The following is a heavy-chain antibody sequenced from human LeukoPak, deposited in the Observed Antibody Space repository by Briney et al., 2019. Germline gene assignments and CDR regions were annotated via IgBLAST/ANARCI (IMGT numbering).Heavy chain of an antibody. CDR2: ISSSSSYI. CDR3: AEDRRGYCSSTSCRNWFDP. D-gene: IGHD2-2*01. V-gene: IGHV3-21*04. J-gene: IGHJ5*02. Sequence: KPGGSLRLSCAASGFTFSSYSMNWVRQAPGKGLEWVSSISSSSSYIYYADSVKGRFTISRDNAKNSLYLQMNSLRAEDTAVYYCAEDRRGYCSSTSCRNWFDPWGQGTLVTVSS. CDR1: GFTFSSYS.